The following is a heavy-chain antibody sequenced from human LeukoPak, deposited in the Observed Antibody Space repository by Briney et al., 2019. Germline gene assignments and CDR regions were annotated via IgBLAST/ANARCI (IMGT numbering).Heavy chain of an antibody. Sequence: PGGSLRLSCAASGFTFSSYAMSCGRQAPGKGREWVSAISGSGGSKYYADPVRGRFTISRDNSKNPLYLQRNSLRAEDTAVYYCAKVGDGLIASDYWGQGTLVTVSS. CDR1: GFTFSSYA. CDR2: ISGSGGSK. CDR3: AKVGDGLIASDY. D-gene: IGHD3-16*01. J-gene: IGHJ4*02. V-gene: IGHV3-23*01.